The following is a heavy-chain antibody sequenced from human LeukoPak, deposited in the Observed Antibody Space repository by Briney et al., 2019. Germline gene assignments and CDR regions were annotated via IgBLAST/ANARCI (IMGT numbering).Heavy chain of an antibody. CDR2: MNPNSGNT. V-gene: IGHV1-8*01. D-gene: IGHD1-20*01. J-gene: IGHJ6*03. CDR3: ARGGYNWNYYYYMDV. CDR1: GYTFTSYD. Sequence: ASVKVSCKASGYTFTSYDINWVRQAPGQGLEWMGWMNPNSGNTGYAQKFQGRVTMTRNTSISTAYMELSSLRSEDTAVYYCARGGYNWNYYYYMDVWGKGTTVTVSS.